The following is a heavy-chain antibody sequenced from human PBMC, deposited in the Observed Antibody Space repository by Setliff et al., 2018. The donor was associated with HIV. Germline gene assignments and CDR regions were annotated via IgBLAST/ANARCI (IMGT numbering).Heavy chain of an antibody. V-gene: IGHV3-30*02. J-gene: IGHJ6*03. Sequence: PGGSLRLSCAASGFTFRNYGMHWVRQAPGKGLEWVAFIRLDGSDKFYADSVKGRFTISRDNSKNTLYLQMSTLRAEDTAVYYCAKTTPSSIRSPYYYYMDVWGKGTTVTVS. CDR2: IRLDGSDK. CDR1: GFTFRNYG. D-gene: IGHD6-13*01. CDR3: AKTTPSSIRSPYYYYMDV.